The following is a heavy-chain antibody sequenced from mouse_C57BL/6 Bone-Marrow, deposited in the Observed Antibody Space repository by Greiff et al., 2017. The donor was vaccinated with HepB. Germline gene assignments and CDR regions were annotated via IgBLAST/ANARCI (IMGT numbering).Heavy chain of an antibody. CDR2: IDPETGGT. D-gene: IGHD2-2*01. V-gene: IGHV1-15*01. Sequence: QVQLPQSGAELVRPGASVTLSCKASGYTFTDYDMHWVKQTPVHGLEWIGAIDPETGGTAYNQKFKGKAMLTADKSSSTAYMELRSLTSEDSAVYDCTRGGLRRITGSNYCDYWGQGTTLTVSA. CDR3: TRGGLRRITGSNYCDY. J-gene: IGHJ2*01. CDR1: GYTFTDYD.